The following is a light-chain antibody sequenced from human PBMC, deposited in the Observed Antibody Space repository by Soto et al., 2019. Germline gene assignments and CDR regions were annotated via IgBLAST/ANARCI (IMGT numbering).Light chain of an antibody. CDR3: QQYHIYSWT. V-gene: IGKV1-5*03. Sequence: DIRMTQSPSTLSASVGDRVTITCRASQDIGTWLAWYQQKPEKAPKLLIYRASHLESGVPSRFSASGSGTEFSLTINSLQADDFATYYCQQYHIYSWTFGQGTKVDIK. CDR1: QDIGTW. J-gene: IGKJ1*01. CDR2: RAS.